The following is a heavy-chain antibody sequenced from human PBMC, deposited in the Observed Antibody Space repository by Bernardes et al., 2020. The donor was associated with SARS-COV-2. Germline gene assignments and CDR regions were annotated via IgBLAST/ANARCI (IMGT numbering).Heavy chain of an antibody. CDR3: ARDSTHTSSSWHYYYYGMDV. D-gene: IGHD6-13*01. CDR1: GFTFSSYW. V-gene: IGHV3-7*01. Sequence: GGSLRLSCAASGFTFSSYWMSWVRQAPGKGLEWVANIKQDGSEKYYVDSVKGRFTISRDNAKNSLYLQMNSLRAEDTAVYYCARDSTHTSSSWHYYYYGMDVWGKGTKVTVAS. J-gene: IGHJ6*04. CDR2: IKQDGSEK.